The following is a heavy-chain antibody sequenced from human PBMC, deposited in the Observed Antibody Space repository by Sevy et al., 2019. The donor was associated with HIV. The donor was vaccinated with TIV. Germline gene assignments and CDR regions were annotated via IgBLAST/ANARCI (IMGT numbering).Heavy chain of an antibody. CDR2: MYYSGST. V-gene: IGHV4-38-2*01. CDR1: GYSISSRYY. CDR3: ASDITSNWLFFDY. J-gene: IGHJ4*02. Sequence: SETLSLTCAVSGYSISSRYYWGWVRQPPGKGLEWIASMYYSGSTYYNPSLRSRVTISLDTSENQFSLKLTSVTAADTAVYYCASDITSNWLFFDYWVQGILVTVSS. D-gene: IGHD6-13*01.